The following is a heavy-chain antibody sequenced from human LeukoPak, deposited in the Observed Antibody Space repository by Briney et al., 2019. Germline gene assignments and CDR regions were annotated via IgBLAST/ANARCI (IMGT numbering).Heavy chain of an antibody. J-gene: IGHJ6*03. CDR2: IYYSGST. D-gene: IGHD4-23*01. Sequence: SETLSLTCTVSGDSISSYYWNWIRQPPGKGLEWIGYIYYSGSTNYNPSLKSRVTMSVDTSKNQFSLKLSSVTAADTAMYYCAREVADYGGYYYYHYMDVWGKGTTVTISS. V-gene: IGHV4-59*12. CDR1: GDSISSYY. CDR3: AREVADYGGYYYYHYMDV.